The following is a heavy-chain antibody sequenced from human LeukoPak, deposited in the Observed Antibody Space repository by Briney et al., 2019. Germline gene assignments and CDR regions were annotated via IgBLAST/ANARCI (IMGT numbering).Heavy chain of an antibody. CDR1: GFTFSSYG. CDR2: ISGSGGST. V-gene: IGHV3-23*01. D-gene: IGHD3-22*01. J-gene: IGHJ4*02. Sequence: GGSLRLSCAASGFTFSSYGMSWVRQAPGKGLEWVSAISGSGGSTYYADSVKGRFTISRDNSKNTLYLQMNSLRAEDTAVYYCAKTAYYGSSGRSIKDFDYWGQGTLVTVSS. CDR3: AKTAYYGSSGRSIKDFDY.